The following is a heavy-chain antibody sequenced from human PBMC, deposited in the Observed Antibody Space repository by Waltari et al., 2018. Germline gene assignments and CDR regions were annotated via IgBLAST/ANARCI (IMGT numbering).Heavy chain of an antibody. CDR3: ARTLYYYGSGSYSCDAFDI. CDR2: TYHSGRT. J-gene: IGHJ3*02. Sequence: QVQLQESGPGLVKPSGTLSLTCAVSGGSISSSNWWSWVRQPPGKGLEWIGETYHSGRTNYNPSRKSQVTISVDKSRNQFSLKLSSVTAADTAVYYCARTLYYYGSGSYSCDAFDIWGQGTMVTVSS. V-gene: IGHV4-4*02. CDR1: GGSISSSNW. D-gene: IGHD3-10*01.